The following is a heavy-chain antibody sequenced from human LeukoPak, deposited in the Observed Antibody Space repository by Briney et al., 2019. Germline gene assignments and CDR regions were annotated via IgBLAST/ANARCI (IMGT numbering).Heavy chain of an antibody. CDR2: ISSSSSYI. J-gene: IGHJ4*02. D-gene: IGHD3-3*01. CDR3: ARDKIFGVEIDY. Sequence: PRGSLRLSCAASGFTFSSYSMNWVRQAPGKGLEWVSSISSSSSYIYYADSVKGRFTISRDNAKNSLYLQMNSLRAEDTAVYYCARDKIFGVEIDYWGQGTLVTVSS. CDR1: GFTFSSYS. V-gene: IGHV3-21*01.